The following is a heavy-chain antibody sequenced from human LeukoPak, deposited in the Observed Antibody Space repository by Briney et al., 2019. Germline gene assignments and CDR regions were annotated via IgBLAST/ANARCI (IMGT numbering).Heavy chain of an antibody. CDR2: INPSGGST. CDR3: ARGEYQLPYYYYMDV. CDR1: GYTFTGYY. D-gene: IGHD2-2*01. J-gene: IGHJ6*03. V-gene: IGHV1-46*01. Sequence: ASVKVSCKASGYTFTGYYMHWVRQAPGQGLEWMGIINPSGGSTSYAQKFQGRVTMTRDTSTSTVYMELSSLRSEDTAVYYCARGEYQLPYYYYMDVWCKGTTVTVSS.